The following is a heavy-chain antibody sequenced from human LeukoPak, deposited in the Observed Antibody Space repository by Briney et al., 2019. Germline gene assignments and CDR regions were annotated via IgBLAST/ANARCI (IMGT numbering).Heavy chain of an antibody. CDR2: ISGGGGTT. CDR3: TRGYYDGSGY. D-gene: IGHD3-22*01. V-gene: IGHV3-23*01. J-gene: IGHJ4*02. Sequence: GGSLILSCAASGFTFSSYAMSWVRQAPGKRLEWVSAISGGGGTTYYADSVKGRFTISRDNSKNTLFLQMNSLRAEDTAVYYCTRGYYDGSGYWGQGTLVTVSS. CDR1: GFTFSSYA.